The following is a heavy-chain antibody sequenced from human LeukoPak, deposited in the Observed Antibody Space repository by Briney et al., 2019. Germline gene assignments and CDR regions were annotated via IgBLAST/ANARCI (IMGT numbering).Heavy chain of an antibody. D-gene: IGHD2-2*01. CDR1: GFTFSSYW. CDR3: ARDDCSSISCYHNWFDP. V-gene: IGHV3-7*01. CDR2: IKQDGSEK. Sequence: GSLRLSCAASGFTFSSYWMSWFRQAPGKGLQWVANIKQDGSEKYYVDSVKGRFTISRDNAKNSLYLQMNSLRAEDTAVYYCARDDCSSISCYHNWFDPWGQGTLVTVSS. J-gene: IGHJ5*02.